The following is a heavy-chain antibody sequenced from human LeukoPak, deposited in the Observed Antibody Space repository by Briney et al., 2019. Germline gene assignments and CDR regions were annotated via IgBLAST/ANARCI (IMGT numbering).Heavy chain of an antibody. J-gene: IGHJ4*02. CDR2: ISSSSNVI. CDR3: ARGDPFYDFWSGGDY. Sequence: GGSLRLSCAASGFTFNSYAFNWVRQAPGKGLEWVSYISSSSNVIYYTDSVKGRFTISRDNARNLLSLQMNSLRAEDTAVYYCARGDPFYDFWSGGDYWGQGSLVTVSS. D-gene: IGHD3-3*01. V-gene: IGHV3-48*01. CDR1: GFTFNSYA.